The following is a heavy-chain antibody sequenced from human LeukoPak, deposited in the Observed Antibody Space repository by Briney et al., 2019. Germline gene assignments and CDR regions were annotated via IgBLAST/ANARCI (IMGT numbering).Heavy chain of an antibody. D-gene: IGHD2-8*01. CDR2: ISGSSSNT. Sequence: PGGSLRLSCAASGFTFSNYAMSWVRQAPGKGLEWVSAISGSSSNTYYADSVKGRFTISRDNSKNTLYLQMNSLRAEDTAVYYCAKAVYCTNGVCPGDWCFDLWGRGTLVTVSS. J-gene: IGHJ2*01. CDR1: GFTFSNYA. CDR3: AKAVYCTNGVCPGDWCFDL. V-gene: IGHV3-23*01.